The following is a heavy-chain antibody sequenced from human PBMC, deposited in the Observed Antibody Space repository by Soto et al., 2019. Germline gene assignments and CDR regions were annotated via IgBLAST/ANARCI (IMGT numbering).Heavy chain of an antibody. J-gene: IGHJ6*02. Sequence: QVQLQESGPGLVKPSQTLSLTCTVSGGSISSGGYYWSWIRQHPGKGLEWIGYIYYSGSTYYNPSLKSRVTISVDTSKNQFSLKLSSVTAADTAVYYCARDAYSERGGGYYYGMDVWGQGTTVTVSS. CDR3: ARDAYSERGGGYYYGMDV. CDR2: IYYSGST. D-gene: IGHD6-13*01. CDR1: GGSISSGGYY. V-gene: IGHV4-31*03.